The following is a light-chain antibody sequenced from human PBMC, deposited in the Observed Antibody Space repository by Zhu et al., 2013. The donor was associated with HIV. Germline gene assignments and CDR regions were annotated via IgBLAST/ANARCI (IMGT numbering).Light chain of an antibody. J-gene: IGKJ1*01. CDR1: QSVSSSF. V-gene: IGKV3-20*01. Sequence: DIVLTQSPGTLSLSPGDTATLSCRASQSVSSSFLAWYQQKIGQPPRLLIYGASSRATGIPDRFSGSGSGTDFTLTISRLEPEDFAVYNCQQYGSSPTFGQGTKVEIK. CDR2: GAS. CDR3: QQYGSSPT.